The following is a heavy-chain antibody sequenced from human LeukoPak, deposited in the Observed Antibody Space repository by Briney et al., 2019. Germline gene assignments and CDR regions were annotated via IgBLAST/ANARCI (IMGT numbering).Heavy chain of an antibody. Sequence: GGSLRLSCAASGFTFSSYSMNWVRQAPGKGLEWVSYISSSGTTIYYADSVKGRFTISRDNAKDSVHLQMNSLRDNDTAVYYCARGGSYPFDYWGQGTLVTVSS. CDR3: ARGGSYPFDY. V-gene: IGHV3-48*02. D-gene: IGHD3-16*02. CDR2: ISSSGTTI. CDR1: GFTFSSYS. J-gene: IGHJ4*02.